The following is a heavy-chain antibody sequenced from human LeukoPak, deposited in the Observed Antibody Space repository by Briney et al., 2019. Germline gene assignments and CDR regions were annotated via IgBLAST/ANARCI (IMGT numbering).Heavy chain of an antibody. Sequence: SETLSLTCTVSSDSIGNYYWTWIRQSPGKRLEWLGYYSSTGDSEYNPSLKSRVTMSVDMSKNQFSLKLTSATAADTAVYFCARGYHWNYGWFDPWGQGTLVTVSS. CDR3: ARGYHWNYGWFDP. V-gene: IGHV4-59*01. CDR1: SDSIGNYY. D-gene: IGHD1-7*01. J-gene: IGHJ5*02. CDR2: YSSTGDS.